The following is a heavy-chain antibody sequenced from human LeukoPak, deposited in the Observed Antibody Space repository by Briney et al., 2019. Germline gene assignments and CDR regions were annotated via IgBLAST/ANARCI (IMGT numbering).Heavy chain of an antibody. CDR2: INHRGTT. CDR1: GDSFSGYY. CDR3: ARSWAGMYYPFYYFDY. V-gene: IGHV4-34*01. Sequence: SETLSLTCAVYGDSFSGYYWSWIRQPPGKGLEWIAEINHRGTTHYNPSLKSRVNISADTSKNQFSLHLDSVTAADTAVYYCARSWAGMYYPFYYFDYWGQGTLVTVSS. J-gene: IGHJ4*02. D-gene: IGHD1-26*01.